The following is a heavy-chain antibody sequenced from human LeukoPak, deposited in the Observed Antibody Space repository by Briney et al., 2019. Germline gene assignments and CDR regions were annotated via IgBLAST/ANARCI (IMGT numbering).Heavy chain of an antibody. CDR3: AKVPYDFWSGSQRYYFDY. J-gene: IGHJ4*02. V-gene: IGHV3-20*04. D-gene: IGHD3-3*01. CDR1: GFTFDDYG. Sequence: GGSLRLSCAASGFTFDDYGMSWVRQAPGKGLEWVSGINWNGGSTGYADSVKGRFTISRDNSKNTLYLQMNSLRAEDTAVYYCAKVPYDFWSGSQRYYFDYWGQGTLVTVSS. CDR2: INWNGGST.